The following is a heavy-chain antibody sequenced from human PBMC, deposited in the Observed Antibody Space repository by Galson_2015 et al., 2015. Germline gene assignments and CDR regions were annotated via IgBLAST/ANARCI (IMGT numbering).Heavy chain of an antibody. D-gene: IGHD7-27*01. J-gene: IGHJ4*02. V-gene: IGHV3-21*01. Sequence: SLRLSCAASGFPFSSYTMNWVRQAPGKGLQWVSSISGRSTFIFHSDSVKGRFTISRDNAKNSLSLQMNSLRGDDTAVYYCTRHLGIVSGSPECWGQGTLVAVAS. CDR2: ISGRSTFI. CDR3: TRHLGIVSGSPEC. CDR1: GFPFSSYT.